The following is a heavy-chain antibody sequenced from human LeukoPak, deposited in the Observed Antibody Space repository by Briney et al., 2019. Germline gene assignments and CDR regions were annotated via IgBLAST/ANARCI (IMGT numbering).Heavy chain of an antibody. V-gene: IGHV3-9*01. CDR1: GFTFDDYA. CDR2: ISWNSGSI. Sequence: PGRSLRLSCAASGFTFDDYAMHWVRQAPGKGLEWVSGISWNSGSIGHADSVKGRFTISRDNAKNSLYLQMNSLRAEDTALYYCAKDSSGWGTYFDYWGQGTLVTVSS. CDR3: AKDSSGWGTYFDY. D-gene: IGHD6-19*01. J-gene: IGHJ4*02.